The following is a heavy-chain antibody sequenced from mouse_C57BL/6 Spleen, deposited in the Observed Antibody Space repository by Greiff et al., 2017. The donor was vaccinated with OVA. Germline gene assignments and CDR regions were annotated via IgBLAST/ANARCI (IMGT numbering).Heavy chain of an antibody. D-gene: IGHD2-3*01. J-gene: IGHJ2*01. CDR1: GFTFSSYG. CDR3: ARQDLLDY. CDR2: VSSGGSYT. V-gene: IGHV5-6*01. Sequence: EVHLVESGGDLVKPGGSLKLSCAASGFTFSSYGMSWVRQTPDKRLEWVATVSSGGSYTYYPDSVKGRFTISRDNAKNTLYLQMSSLKSEDTAMYYCARQDLLDYWGQGTTLTVSS.